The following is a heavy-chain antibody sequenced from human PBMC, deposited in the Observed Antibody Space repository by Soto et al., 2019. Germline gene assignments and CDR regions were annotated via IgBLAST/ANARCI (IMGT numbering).Heavy chain of an antibody. CDR1: GGSISSSSYY. D-gene: IGHD6-13*01. CDR2: IYYSGRT. CDR3: TRSRWGYPFDI. J-gene: IGHJ3*02. V-gene: IGHV4-39*03. Sequence: SETLSLTCTVSGGSISSSSYYWGWIRQPQGKGLEYIGSIYYSGRTISNPSLKSRVSISLDTSKNQFSLKLSSVIAVDTAVYYCTRSRWGYPFDIWGRGRMVTVSS.